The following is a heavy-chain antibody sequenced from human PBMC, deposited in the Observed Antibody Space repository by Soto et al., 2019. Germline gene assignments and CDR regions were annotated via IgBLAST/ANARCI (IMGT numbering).Heavy chain of an antibody. CDR3: AKGGGGDHGY. V-gene: IGHV3-23*04. CDR1: GFIFTTSD. Sequence: EVQLVESEGGLVQPGGSLRLSCEASGFIFTTSDMSWVRQAPGKGLEWISSITITGDTTHYADSVKGRFTISRDNSRNTVYLQMNSLGVHDTAEYYCAKGGGGDHGYWGQGTLVAVSS. D-gene: IGHD2-21*02. J-gene: IGHJ4*02. CDR2: ITITGDTT.